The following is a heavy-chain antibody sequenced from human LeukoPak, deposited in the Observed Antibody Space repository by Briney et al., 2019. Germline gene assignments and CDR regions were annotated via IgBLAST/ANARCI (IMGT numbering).Heavy chain of an antibody. CDR3: AKASIVVVPAAHDY. V-gene: IGHV3-72*01. CDR1: GFTLSDHF. J-gene: IGHJ4*02. D-gene: IGHD2-2*01. Sequence: GGSLRLSCARSGFTLSDHFMDWVRQAPGKGLEWVGRTTNKALSYTTEYAASVKGRFTILRDDSKNSLYLQMNSLRAEDTAVYYCAKASIVVVPAAHDYWGQGTLVTVS. CDR2: TTNKALSYTT.